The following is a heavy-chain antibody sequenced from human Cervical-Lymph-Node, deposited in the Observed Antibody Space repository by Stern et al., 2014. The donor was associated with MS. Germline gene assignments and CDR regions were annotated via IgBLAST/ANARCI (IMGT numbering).Heavy chain of an antibody. V-gene: IGHV1-69*01. CDR2: IIPISGTI. Sequence: QVQLVQSGAELKTPGSSVRIPCKASGGTFTSYAINWVRQAPGQGPEWMGGIIPISGTINYAQNFQGRVTISADESTGTAYMELTGLTSEDTAVFYCARDGRGNFFYFDLWGRGTLVTVSS. CDR1: GGTFTSYA. CDR3: ARDGRGNFFYFDL. D-gene: IGHD4-23*01. J-gene: IGHJ2*01.